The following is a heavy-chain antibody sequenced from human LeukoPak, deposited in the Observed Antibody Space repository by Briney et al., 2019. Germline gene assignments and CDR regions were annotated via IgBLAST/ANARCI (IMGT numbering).Heavy chain of an antibody. D-gene: IGHD1-26*01. CDR1: GFPFSSYS. CDR2: ISSGSDNI. V-gene: IGHV3-48*02. CDR3: ARDDAWAFDY. Sequence: GGSLRLSCAASGFPFSSYSMHWVRQAPGRGPEWISYISSGSDNIDYAGSVKGRFTVSRDNAKNSLFLQVTSLRDDDTAVYYCARDDAWAFDYWGQGTRVTVSS. J-gene: IGHJ4*02.